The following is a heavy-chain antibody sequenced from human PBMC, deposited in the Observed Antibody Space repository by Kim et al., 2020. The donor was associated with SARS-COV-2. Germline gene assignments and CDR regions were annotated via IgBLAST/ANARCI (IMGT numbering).Heavy chain of an antibody. CDR2: ISYDGSNK. CDR3: ARVTTEGPFDY. J-gene: IGHJ4*02. CDR1: GFTFSSYA. D-gene: IGHD1-1*01. Sequence: GGSLRLSCAASGFTFSSYAMHWVRQAPGKGLEWVAVISYDGSNKYYADSVKGRFTISRDNSKNTLYLQMNSLRAEDTAVYYCARVTTEGPFDYWGQGTLVTVSS. V-gene: IGHV3-30-3*01.